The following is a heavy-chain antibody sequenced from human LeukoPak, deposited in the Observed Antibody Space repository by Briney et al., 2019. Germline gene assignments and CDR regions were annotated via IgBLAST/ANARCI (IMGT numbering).Heavy chain of an antibody. CDR1: TLTLNNYA. V-gene: IGHV3-23*01. J-gene: IGHJ4*02. D-gene: IGHD2-21*01. CDR2: ISNTGGST. CDR3: ASSLNTVVISPYFLEY. Sequence: PGGSLRLSCAAPTLTLNNYAISWVRQAPGKGLEWVSGISNTGGSTHYADSVKGRFTISRDTSKNTLYLQMNSLRAEDTAVYYCASSLNTVVISPYFLEYWGQGTLVTVSS.